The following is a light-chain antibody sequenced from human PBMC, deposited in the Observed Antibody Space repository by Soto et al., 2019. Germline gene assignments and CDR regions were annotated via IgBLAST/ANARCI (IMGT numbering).Light chain of an antibody. V-gene: IGKV3-15*01. CDR2: GAS. CDR3: QQYNNWSFT. J-gene: IGKJ3*01. CDR1: QSVSSN. Sequence: IVMTKAPATLHVSRGERATLSCRVSQSVSSNSAWYQQNPGQAHRLLIYGASTRATGIPARFSGSGSGTECTFTLMSLQSEDFAVYYCQQYNNWSFTFGPGTKLSIK.